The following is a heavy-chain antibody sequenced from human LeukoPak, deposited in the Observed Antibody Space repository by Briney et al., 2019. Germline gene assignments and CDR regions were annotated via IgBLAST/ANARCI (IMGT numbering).Heavy chain of an antibody. CDR3: ARAPSAGNFVLYYFDY. CDR1: GFSYSSYS. J-gene: IGHJ4*02. CDR2: ISSNSATI. D-gene: IGHD3-16*02. V-gene: IGHV3-48*01. Sequence: GGSLRLSCAASGFSYSSYSMNWVRQAPGKGLEWVSYISSNSATIYYADSVKGRFTISRDNAKNSLYLQMNSLRAEDTAVYYCARAPSAGNFVLYYFDYWGQGTLVTVSS.